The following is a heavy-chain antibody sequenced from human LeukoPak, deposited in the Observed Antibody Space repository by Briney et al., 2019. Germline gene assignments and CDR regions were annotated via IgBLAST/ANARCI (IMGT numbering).Heavy chain of an antibody. J-gene: IGHJ4*02. CDR1: GYTFTSYY. V-gene: IGHV1-46*01. CDR3: ARTRRPNSYRDY. Sequence: ASVKVSCNASGYTFTSYYMHWVRQAPGQGLEWMGIINPSGGSTSYAQKFQGSVTMTRDTSTSTVYMELSSLRSEDTAVYYCARTRRPNSYRDYWGQGTLVTVSS. CDR2: INPSGGST. D-gene: IGHD5-18*01.